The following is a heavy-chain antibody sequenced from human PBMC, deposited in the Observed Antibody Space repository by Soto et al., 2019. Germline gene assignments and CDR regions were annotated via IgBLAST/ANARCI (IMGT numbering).Heavy chain of an antibody. CDR2: INAGNGNT. D-gene: IGHD2-2*01. V-gene: IGHV1-3*01. Sequence: ASVKVSCKASGYTFTSYAMHWVRQAPGQRLEWMGWINAGNGNTKYSQKFQGRVTITRDTSASTAYMELSSLRSEDKAVYYCAREWGGYCSSTSCPTGWFDPWGQGTLVTVSS. CDR1: GYTFTSYA. J-gene: IGHJ5*02. CDR3: AREWGGYCSSTSCPTGWFDP.